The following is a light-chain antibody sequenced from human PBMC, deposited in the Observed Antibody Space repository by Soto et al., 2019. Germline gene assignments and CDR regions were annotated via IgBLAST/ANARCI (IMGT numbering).Light chain of an antibody. Sequence: EIVMTQSPPTLSVSPGERATLSCRASRSVGSNLAWYQQKPGQAPRLLISGASTRATGIPARFSGSGSETEFTLTISSLQSEDFAVYYCQQYSNWPPGFTFGPGTKVDIK. CDR1: RSVGSN. V-gene: IGKV3-15*01. J-gene: IGKJ3*01. CDR2: GAS. CDR3: QQYSNWPPGFT.